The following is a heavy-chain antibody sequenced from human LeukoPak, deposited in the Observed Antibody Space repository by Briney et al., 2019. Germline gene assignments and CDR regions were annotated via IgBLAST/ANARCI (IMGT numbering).Heavy chain of an antibody. J-gene: IGHJ4*02. V-gene: IGHV4-34*01. CDR3: ARGEGDISSWYGFDY. D-gene: IGHD6-13*01. CDR2: INHSGST. Sequence: PSETLSLTCAVYGGSFSGYYWSWIRQPPGKGLEWIGEINHSGSTNYNPSLKSRVTISVDTSKNQFSLKLSSVTAADTAVYYCARGEGDISSWYGFDYWGQGTLVTVSS. CDR1: GGSFSGYY.